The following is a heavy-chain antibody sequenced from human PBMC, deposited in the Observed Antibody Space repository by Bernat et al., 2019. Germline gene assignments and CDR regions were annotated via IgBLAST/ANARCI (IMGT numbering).Heavy chain of an antibody. CDR2: INEDGSEE. CDR1: GFSFSSYW. Sequence: EVQLVESGGGLVQPGGSRRLSCVGSGFSFSSYWMTWVRQPPGKGLEWVASINEDGSEEQYVDSVKGRLTISRENTKNSLYLQMNSLRVEDTAVFYCAKRPGYQIGMEVWGQWTTVTVSS. CDR3: AKRPGYQIGMEV. D-gene: IGHD6-13*01. J-gene: IGHJ6*02. V-gene: IGHV3-7*01.